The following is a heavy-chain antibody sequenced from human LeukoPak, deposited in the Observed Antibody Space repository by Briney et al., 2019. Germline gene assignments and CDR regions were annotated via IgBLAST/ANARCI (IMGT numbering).Heavy chain of an antibody. V-gene: IGHV5-51*01. D-gene: IGHD6-19*01. CDR1: GYSFTSYW. CDR3: ARHRGSGWSGPYYYYYYMDV. J-gene: IGHJ6*03. Sequence: GESLKISCQGSGYSFTSYWIGCVRQMPGKGLEGMGIIYPGDSDTRYSPSFQGQVTISADKSISTAYLQWSSLKASDTAMYYCARHRGSGWSGPYYYYYYMDVWGKGTTVTVSS. CDR2: IYPGDSDT.